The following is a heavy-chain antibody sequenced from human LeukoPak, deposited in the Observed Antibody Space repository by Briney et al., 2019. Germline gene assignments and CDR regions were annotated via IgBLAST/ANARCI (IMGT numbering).Heavy chain of an antibody. CDR2: IYYRGST. J-gene: IGHJ3*02. V-gene: IGHV4-59*01. Sequence: SETLSLTCTVSGGSISSYYWSWIRQPPGKGLEWIGYIYYRGSTNYNPSLKSRVTISVDTSKNQFSLKLSSVTAADTAVYYCATCGGDCYDAFDIWGQGTMVTVSS. D-gene: IGHD2-21*02. CDR3: ATCGGDCYDAFDI. CDR1: GGSISSYY.